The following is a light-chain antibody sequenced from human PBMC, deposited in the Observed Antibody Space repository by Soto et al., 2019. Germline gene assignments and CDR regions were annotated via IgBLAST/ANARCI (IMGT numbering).Light chain of an antibody. CDR2: DND. CDR1: SSNIGDNY. Sequence: QSVLTQPPSVSAAPGQKVTISCSGSSSNIGDNYVSWYQQLPGTAPKLLIYDNDKRPSGIPDRFSGSKSGTSATLGITGLQTGDDADYYCGTWDGSLNTQIFGGGTSSPS. V-gene: IGLV1-51*01. CDR3: GTWDGSLNTQI. J-gene: IGLJ2*01.